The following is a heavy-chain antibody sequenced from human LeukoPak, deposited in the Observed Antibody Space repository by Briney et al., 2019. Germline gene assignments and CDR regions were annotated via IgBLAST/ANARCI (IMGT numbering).Heavy chain of an antibody. CDR1: GGSFSGYY. CDR2: INHSGST. J-gene: IGHJ4*02. D-gene: IGHD3-10*01. CDR3: ARGNVADYYGSASHNY. Sequence: MAPETLSLTCAVYGGSFSGYYWSWIRQPPGKGLEWIGEINHSGSTNYNPSLKSRVTISVDTSKNQFSLKLRSVTAADTAVYYCARGNVADYYGSASHNYWGQGTLVTVSS. V-gene: IGHV4-34*01.